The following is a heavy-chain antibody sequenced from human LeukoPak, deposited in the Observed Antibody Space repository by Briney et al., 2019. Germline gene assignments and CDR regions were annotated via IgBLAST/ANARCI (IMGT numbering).Heavy chain of an antibody. CDR2: IDWDDDK. J-gene: IGHJ4*02. CDR1: GFSLSTSGMR. Sequence: SGPTLVNPTQTLTLTCTFSGFSLSTSGMRVSWIRQPPGKALEWLARIDWDDDKFYSTSLKTRLTISKDTSKNQVVLTMTNMDPVDTATYYCARSPYCSSTSCYTYFDYWGRGTLVTVSS. D-gene: IGHD2-2*02. CDR3: ARSPYCSSTSCYTYFDY. V-gene: IGHV2-70*04.